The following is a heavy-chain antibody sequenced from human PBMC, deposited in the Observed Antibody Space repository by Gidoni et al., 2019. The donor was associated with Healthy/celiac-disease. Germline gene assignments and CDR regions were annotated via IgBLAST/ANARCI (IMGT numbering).Heavy chain of an antibody. CDR3: AGSNWYFAL. Sequence: QAQLQQWGAGLWKPSETLSLTCAVYGGSFSGYYWSWIRQPPGKGLEWIGHINHSGITNYHPSRITNYTPSLKSRVTISVDTSKNQFSLKLSSVTAADTAVYYCAGSNWYFALWGRGTLVTVSS. CDR2: INHSGITNYHPSRIT. CDR1: GGSFSGYY. D-gene: IGHD1-26*01. V-gene: IGHV4-34*01. J-gene: IGHJ2*01.